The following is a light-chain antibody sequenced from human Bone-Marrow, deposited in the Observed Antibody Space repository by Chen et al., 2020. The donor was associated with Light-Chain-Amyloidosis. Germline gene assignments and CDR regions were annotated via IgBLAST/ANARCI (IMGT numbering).Light chain of an antibody. Sequence: EIVFTPSPGTLSLSPGEGANLSCRASQTSSSNYLTWYQQKFGQAPRLLIYGSSSRATGIPDRFTGSGSGTDFTLTINRLEPEDFAMYYCQQYGTSPLTFGGGTKVEIK. V-gene: IGKV3-20*01. J-gene: IGKJ4*01. CDR3: QQYGTSPLT. CDR1: QTSSSNY. CDR2: GSS.